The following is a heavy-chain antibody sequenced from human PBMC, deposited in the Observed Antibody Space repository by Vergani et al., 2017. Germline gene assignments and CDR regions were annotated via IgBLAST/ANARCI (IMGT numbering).Heavy chain of an antibody. CDR1: GGSISSSSYY. CDR3: ARLANDIVVGGYMDV. D-gene: IGHD2-2*01. V-gene: IGHV4-39*01. J-gene: IGHJ6*02. CDR2: IYYSGST. Sequence: QLQLQESGPGLVKPSETLSLTCTVSGGSISSSSYYWGWIRQPPGKGLEWIGSIYYSGSTYYNPSLKSRVTISVDTSKNQFSLKLSSVTAADTAVYYCARLANDIVVGGYMDVWGQGTTVTVSS.